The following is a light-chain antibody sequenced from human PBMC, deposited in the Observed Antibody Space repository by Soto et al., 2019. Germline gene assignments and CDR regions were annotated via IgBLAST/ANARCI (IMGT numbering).Light chain of an antibody. V-gene: IGLV1-40*01. Sequence: QSVLTQPPSVSGAPGQGVTISCTGSSFNIGANYDVHWYQHLPGTGPKLLFYANSFRPSGVPDRVSASKSGSSASLAITGLQAEDEADYYCQSYDARLSAYVFGTGTKLTVL. CDR2: ANS. CDR3: QSYDARLSAYV. J-gene: IGLJ1*01. CDR1: SFNIGANYD.